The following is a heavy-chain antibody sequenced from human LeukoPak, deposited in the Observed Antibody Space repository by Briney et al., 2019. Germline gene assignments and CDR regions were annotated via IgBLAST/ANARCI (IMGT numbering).Heavy chain of an antibody. CDR2: INHSGST. CDR1: GGSFSGYY. J-gene: IGHJ4*02. Sequence: SETLSLTCAVYGGSFSGYYWSWIRQPPGKGLEWIGEINHSGSTNYNPSLKSRVTISVDTSKNQFSLKLSSVTAADTAVYYCARGLGRDFDYWGQGTLVTVSS. V-gene: IGHV4-34*01. CDR3: ARGLGRDFDY.